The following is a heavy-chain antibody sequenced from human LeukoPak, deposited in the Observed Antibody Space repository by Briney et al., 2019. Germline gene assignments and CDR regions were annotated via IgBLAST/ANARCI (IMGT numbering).Heavy chain of an antibody. V-gene: IGHV1-24*01. J-gene: IGHJ4*01. D-gene: IGHD3-16*01. Sequence: ASVKVSCKVAGYTFKEVSMHWVRQPPGKGLEWMGGSDPENGKTVYAQNFQGRVTMTEDTSTDTAYMELTSLTSDDTAIYYCAIDTVYYDPPSYWGQGTLVTVSS. CDR3: AIDTVYYDPPSY. CDR1: GYTFKEVS. CDR2: SDPENGKT.